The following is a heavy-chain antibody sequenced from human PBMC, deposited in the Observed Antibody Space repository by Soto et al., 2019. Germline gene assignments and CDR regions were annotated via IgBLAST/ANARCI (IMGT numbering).Heavy chain of an antibody. D-gene: IGHD2-15*01. Sequence: GGSLSLTCAASGFTFSSYAMQWVRQAPGKGLEWVSSITSNSSNKYYADSVKGRFTISRDNAKNSLYLQMNSLRAEDTAVYYCARARWVWGQGPMLTVSS. CDR2: ITSNSSNK. CDR1: GFTFSSYA. J-gene: IGHJ3*01. V-gene: IGHV3-21*01. CDR3: ARARWV.